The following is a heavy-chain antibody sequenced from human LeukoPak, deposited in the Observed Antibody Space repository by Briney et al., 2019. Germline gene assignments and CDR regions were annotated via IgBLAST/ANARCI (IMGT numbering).Heavy chain of an antibody. CDR1: GFTFSSYA. J-gene: IGHJ4*02. Sequence: PGGSLRLSCAASGFTFSSYAMHGVRQAPGKGLEWVAVISYDGNKKYYADSVKGRFTISRENSKNTLDLQMNSLRGEETAVYYCARDDAGSYYVIDYWGQGTLVTVSS. CDR2: ISYDGNKK. CDR3: ARDDAGSYYVIDY. V-gene: IGHV3-30-3*01. D-gene: IGHD1-26*01.